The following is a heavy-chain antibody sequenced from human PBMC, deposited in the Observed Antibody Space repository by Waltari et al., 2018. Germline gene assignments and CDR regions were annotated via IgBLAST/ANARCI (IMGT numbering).Heavy chain of an antibody. CDR2: IKKDGSEK. V-gene: IGHV3-7*03. J-gene: IGHJ4*02. CDR1: FTFSNYW. CDR3: AHTPDS. Sequence: FTFSNYWMTWVRQAPGKGLEWVANIKKDGSEKYYVDSVRGRFTISRDNAKNSLFLQMNNLRVEDTAVYYCAHTPDSWGQGTLVTVSS.